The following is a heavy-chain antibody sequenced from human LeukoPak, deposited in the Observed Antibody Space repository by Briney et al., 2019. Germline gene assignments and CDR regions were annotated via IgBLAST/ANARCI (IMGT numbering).Heavy chain of an antibody. V-gene: IGHV1-69-2*01. CDR2: VDPEDGET. Sequence: GASVKISCKVSGYTFTDYYMHWVQQAPGKGLECMGLVDPEDGETIYAEKFQGRVTITADTSTDTAYMELSSLRSEDSPVYYCATLGYCTNGVCYNIDNWGQGTLVTVSS. J-gene: IGHJ4*02. D-gene: IGHD2-8*01. CDR1: GYTFTDYY. CDR3: ATLGYCTNGVCYNIDN.